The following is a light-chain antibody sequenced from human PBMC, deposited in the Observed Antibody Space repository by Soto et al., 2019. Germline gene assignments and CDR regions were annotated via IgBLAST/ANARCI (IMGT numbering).Light chain of an antibody. CDR2: DAS. V-gene: IGKV3-20*01. CDR3: QQSGILLWP. CDR1: QSVRNNY. Sequence: IGLTNSPCTLSLSPGERATLSCRASQSVRNNYLAWYQQKLGQAPRVLIYDASSRATGIPDRFSGSGSGTDFTLTISRLEPEDFAVYYCQQSGILLWPFGQGTKVDIK. J-gene: IGKJ1*01.